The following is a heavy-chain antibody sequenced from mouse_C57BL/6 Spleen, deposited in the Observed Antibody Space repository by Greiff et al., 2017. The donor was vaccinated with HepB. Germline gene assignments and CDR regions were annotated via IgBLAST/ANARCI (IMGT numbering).Heavy chain of an antibody. D-gene: IGHD2-4*01. V-gene: IGHV1-5*01. J-gene: IGHJ3*01. CDR1: GYTFTSYW. CDR3: TRSIYYDYDDWFAY. Sequence: VQLKESGTVLARPGASVKMSCKTSGYTFTSYWMHWVNQRPGQGLEWIGAIYPGNSDTSYNQKFKGKAKLTAVTSASTAYMELSSLTNEDSAVYYCTRSIYYDYDDWFAYWGQGTLVTVSA. CDR2: IYPGNSDT.